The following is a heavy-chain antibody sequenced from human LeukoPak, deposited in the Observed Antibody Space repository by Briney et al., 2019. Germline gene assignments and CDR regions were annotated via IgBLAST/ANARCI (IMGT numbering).Heavy chain of an antibody. J-gene: IGHJ3*02. Sequence: SQTLSLTCTVSGGSISSGGYYWSWIRQLPGKGLECIGFIYYSGSTFYNPSLKSRVTISIDTSKNQFSLKLSSVTAADTAVYHCASLYYFDSSGYYYGKADIWGQGTMVTVSS. V-gene: IGHV4-31*03. CDR3: ASLYYFDSSGYYYGKADI. CDR1: GGSISSGGYY. D-gene: IGHD3-22*01. CDR2: IYYSGST.